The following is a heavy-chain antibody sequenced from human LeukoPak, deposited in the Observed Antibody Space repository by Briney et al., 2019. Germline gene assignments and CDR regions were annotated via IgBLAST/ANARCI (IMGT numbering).Heavy chain of an antibody. J-gene: IGHJ4*02. CDR3: ASLSGSLTSVDY. Sequence: GESLKISRKGSGYSFTSYWIGWVRQMPGKGLEWMGVIYPDDSDTRYSPSFQGQVTITADKSISTAYLQWSSLKASDTAMYHCASLSGSLTSVDYWGQGTLVTVSS. V-gene: IGHV5-51*01. CDR2: IYPDDSDT. CDR1: GYSFTSYW. D-gene: IGHD1-26*01.